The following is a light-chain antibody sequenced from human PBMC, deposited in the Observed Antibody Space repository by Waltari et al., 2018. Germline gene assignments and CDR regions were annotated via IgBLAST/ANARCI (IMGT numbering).Light chain of an antibody. CDR2: DVS. V-gene: IGLV2-14*02. J-gene: IGLJ2*01. Sequence: QSALTQPASVSGSPGQSISISCIGTSSDIGTFNLVSWDLQYPGATPKLLFYDVSQRPSGVSHRFSGSKSGNTASLTISGLQAEDEADYYCSSYTSSSTFVVFGGGTKLTVL. CDR1: SSDIGTFNL. CDR3: SSYTSSSTFVV.